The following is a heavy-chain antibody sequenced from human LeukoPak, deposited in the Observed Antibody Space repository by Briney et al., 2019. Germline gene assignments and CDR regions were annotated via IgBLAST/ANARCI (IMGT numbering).Heavy chain of an antibody. CDR1: GDSISSYY. J-gene: IGHJ4*02. CDR3: ARRTTVVRPFDY. V-gene: IGHV4-4*07. Sequence: KPSETLSLTCTVSGDSISSYYWSWIRQPAGKGLEWIGRIYNSGSTNYNPSLKSRVTMSVDTSKNQFSLKLSSVTAADTAVYYCARRTTVVRPFDYWGQGTLVTVSS. CDR2: IYNSGST. D-gene: IGHD4-23*01.